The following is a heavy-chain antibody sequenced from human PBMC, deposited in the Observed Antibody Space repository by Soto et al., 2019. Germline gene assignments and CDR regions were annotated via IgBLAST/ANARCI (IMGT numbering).Heavy chain of an antibody. CDR1: GYTFTGYY. Sequence: GASVKVSCKASGYTFTGYYMHWVRQAPGQGLEWMGWINPNSGGTNYAQKFQGWVTMTRDTSISTAYMELSRLRSDDTAVYYCARDLVSPYYYYGMDVWGQGTTVTVS. CDR2: INPNSGGT. J-gene: IGHJ6*02. CDR3: ARDLVSPYYYYGMDV. V-gene: IGHV1-2*04.